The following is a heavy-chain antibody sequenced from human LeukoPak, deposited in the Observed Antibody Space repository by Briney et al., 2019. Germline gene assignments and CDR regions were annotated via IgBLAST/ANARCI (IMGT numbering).Heavy chain of an antibody. CDR2: INHSGST. J-gene: IGHJ4*02. CDR3: ARGQIWYPGL. Sequence: SETLSLTCAVYGGSFSGYYWSWIRQPPGKGLEWIGEINHSGSTNYNPSLKSRVTISIDTSNNQVSLKLSSVTAADTAVYYCARGQIWYPGLWGQGTLVTVSS. CDR1: GGSFSGYY. D-gene: IGHD3/OR15-3a*01. V-gene: IGHV4-34*01.